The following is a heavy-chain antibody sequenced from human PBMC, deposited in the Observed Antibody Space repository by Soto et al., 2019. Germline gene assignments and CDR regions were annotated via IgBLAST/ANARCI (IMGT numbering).Heavy chain of an antibody. CDR2: IIPIFGTA. D-gene: IGHD3-10*01. CDR1: GGTFSSYA. J-gene: IGHJ6*02. V-gene: IGHV1-69*12. CDR3: ARGYYGSGHPPDYYYYYGMDV. Sequence: QVQLVQSGAEVKKPGSSVKVSCKASGGTFSSYAISWVRQAPGQGLEWMGGIIPIFGTANYAQKFQGRVTITADESTSTAYMELSSLRSEDTAVYYCARGYYGSGHPPDYYYYYGMDVWGQGTTVTVSS.